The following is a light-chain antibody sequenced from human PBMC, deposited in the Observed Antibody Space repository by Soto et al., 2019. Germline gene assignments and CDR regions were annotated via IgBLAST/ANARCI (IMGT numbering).Light chain of an antibody. CDR2: AAS. CDR1: QSISNH. J-gene: IGKJ5*01. CDR3: QQDYSTLAT. Sequence: MTQSPSSLSESVEDRVIITCRASQSISNHLNWYQQKPGRAPDLLIYAASTLQNGVPSRFTGSGSGTEFTLTITGLQLEDFATYYCQQDYSTLATFGQGTRLEIK. V-gene: IGKV1-39*01.